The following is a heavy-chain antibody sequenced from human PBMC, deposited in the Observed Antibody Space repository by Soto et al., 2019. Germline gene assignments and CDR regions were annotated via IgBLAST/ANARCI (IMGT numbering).Heavy chain of an antibody. J-gene: IGHJ5*01. CDR2: IYHTGND. D-gene: IGHD6-25*01. CDR3: ARGGIPDS. CDR1: GGSVGSSNW. Sequence: QVQLQESGPGLVKPSGTLSLTCAVSGGSVGSSNWWSWVRQPPGKGLEWIGEIYHTGNDNYNPSLRSRVTISVDKSSNQVALNLRFVTAADTAVYYCARGGIPDSWGQGTLVTVSS. V-gene: IGHV4-4*02.